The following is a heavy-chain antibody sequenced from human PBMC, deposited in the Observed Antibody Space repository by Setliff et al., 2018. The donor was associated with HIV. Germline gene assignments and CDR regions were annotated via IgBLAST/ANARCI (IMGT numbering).Heavy chain of an antibody. CDR2: VNPHDGGT. D-gene: IGHD3-3*01. Sequence: ASVKVSCKASGYTFTDYYIHWVRQAPGQGLQWMGWVNPHDGGTYYAQILEGRVTMTRDTSISTAYMELRSLTSDDTAVYYCARNIDMHYDFWSAYDYWGQGTLVTVSS. J-gene: IGHJ4*02. CDR3: ARNIDMHYDFWSAYDY. CDR1: GYTFTDYY. V-gene: IGHV1-2*02.